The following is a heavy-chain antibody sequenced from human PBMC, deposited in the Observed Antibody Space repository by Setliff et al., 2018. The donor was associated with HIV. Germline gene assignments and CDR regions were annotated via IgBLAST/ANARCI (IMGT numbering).Heavy chain of an antibody. D-gene: IGHD1-26*01. CDR3: ATDVGATNRFDC. CDR1: GDSISRHN. V-gene: IGHV4-4*07. J-gene: IGHJ4*02. CDR2: IFTSGTI. Sequence: SETLSLTCSVSGDSISRHNWSWIRRPAGKGLEWIGRIFTSGTINTNLSLRSRVTMSVDTSKNRIYLKMNSVTAADTAVYYCATDVGATNRFDCWGQGILVTVSS.